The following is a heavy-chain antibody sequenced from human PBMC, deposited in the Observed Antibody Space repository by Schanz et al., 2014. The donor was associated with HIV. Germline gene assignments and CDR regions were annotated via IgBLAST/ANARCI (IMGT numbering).Heavy chain of an antibody. Sequence: QVQLVQSGAEVKKPGASVKVSCKASGYTFTRYDINWVRQATGQGLEWMGWMNPNSGNTGYAQKFQGRVTMTRNTSLNTAYMELSSLRSEDTAVYYCARDLGGDFWSAQGGFDPWGQGTLVTVSS. J-gene: IGHJ5*02. D-gene: IGHD3-3*01. CDR2: MNPNSGNT. CDR1: GYTFTRYD. CDR3: ARDLGGDFWSAQGGFDP. V-gene: IGHV1-8*01.